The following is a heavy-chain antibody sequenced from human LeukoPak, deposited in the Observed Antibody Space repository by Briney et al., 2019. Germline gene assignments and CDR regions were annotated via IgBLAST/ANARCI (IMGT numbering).Heavy chain of an antibody. D-gene: IGHD4-23*01. CDR3: ARSDYGGNSDYFDS. CDR2: INHSGST. J-gene: IGHJ4*02. V-gene: IGHV4-34*01. CDR1: GGSFSGYY. Sequence: SETLSLTCAVYGGSFSGYYWSWIRQPPGKGLEWIGEINHSGSTNYNPSLKSRVTISVDTSKNQFSLKLSSVTDADTAVYYCARSDYGGNSDYFDSWGQGTLVTVSS.